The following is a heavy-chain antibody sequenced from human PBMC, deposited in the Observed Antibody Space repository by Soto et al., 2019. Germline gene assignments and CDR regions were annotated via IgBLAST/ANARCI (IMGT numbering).Heavy chain of an antibody. Sequence: VASVKVSCKASGGTFSSYAISWVRQAPGQGLEWMGGIIPIFGTANYAQKFQGRVTITADKSTSTAYMELSSLRSEDTAVYYCAREGLDIAAAVSYYYYGMEVWGQGTTVNVSS. J-gene: IGHJ6*02. V-gene: IGHV1-69*06. D-gene: IGHD6-13*01. CDR3: AREGLDIAAAVSYYYYGMEV. CDR1: GGTFSSYA. CDR2: IIPIFGTA.